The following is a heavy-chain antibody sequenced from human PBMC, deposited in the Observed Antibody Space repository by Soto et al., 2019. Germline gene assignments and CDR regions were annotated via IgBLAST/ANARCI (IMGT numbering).Heavy chain of an antibody. Sequence: ASVKVSCKASGYTFTGYYMHWVRQAPGQGLEWMGWINPNSGGTNYAQKFQGRVTMTRDTSISTAYMELSRLRSDDTAVYYCARDRVVIATNWFDLWGQGTLVTVSS. CDR3: ARDRVVIATNWFDL. CDR1: GYTFTGYY. J-gene: IGHJ5*02. D-gene: IGHD2-21*01. V-gene: IGHV1-2*02. CDR2: INPNSGGT.